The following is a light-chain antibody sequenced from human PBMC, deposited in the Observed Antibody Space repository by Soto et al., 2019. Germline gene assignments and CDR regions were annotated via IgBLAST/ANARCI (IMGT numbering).Light chain of an antibody. CDR1: RSISSW. Sequence: DIQMTQSPSTLSASVGDRVTITCRASRSISSWVAWYQQKPGKAPKLLIYKASTLKSGVPSRFSGSESGTEFTITLSSLQPVAFGSRSHQQYNPYPQTVGQGT. CDR2: KAS. CDR3: QQYNPYPQT. J-gene: IGKJ1*01. V-gene: IGKV1-5*03.